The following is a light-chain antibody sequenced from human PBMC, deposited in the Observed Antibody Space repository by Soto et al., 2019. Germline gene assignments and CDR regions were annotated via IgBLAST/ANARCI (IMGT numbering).Light chain of an antibody. J-gene: IGKJ1*01. CDR1: QSVSGN. Sequence: EIVMTQSPATLSVSPGERATLSCRASQSVSGNLAWYQQKPGQAPRLLIYGPSNRATGTPDRFSGSGSGTDFSLTINGLEPEDFAMYFCQQYGRSSWTFGQGTKVEVK. V-gene: IGKV3-20*01. CDR3: QQYGRSSWT. CDR2: GPS.